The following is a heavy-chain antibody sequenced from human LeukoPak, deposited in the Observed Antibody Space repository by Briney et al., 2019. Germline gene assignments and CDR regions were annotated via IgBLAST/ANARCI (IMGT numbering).Heavy chain of an antibody. CDR2: ISGRGNYI. V-gene: IGHV3-21*01. CDR1: GFTFSSHN. J-gene: IGHJ4*02. Sequence: PGGSLRLSCAASGFTFSSHNMNWVRQAPGKGLEWGSSISGRGNYIFYADSVKGRFTISRDSAKNSLSLQMNSLRAEDTAVYYCAKDQGFDYYDSSGSYLDYWGQGTLLTVSS. CDR3: AKDQGFDYYDSSGSYLDY. D-gene: IGHD3-22*01.